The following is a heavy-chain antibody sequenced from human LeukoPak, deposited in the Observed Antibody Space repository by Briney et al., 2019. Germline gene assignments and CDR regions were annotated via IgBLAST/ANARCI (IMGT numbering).Heavy chain of an antibody. CDR1: GFTFSSYW. CDR3: SKPVQHYYYGSGSTDWFDP. J-gene: IGHJ5*02. D-gene: IGHD3-10*01. CDR2: INSDGSST. V-gene: IGHV3-74*01. Sequence: GGSLRLSCAASGFTFSSYWMHWVRQAPGKGLVWVSRINSDGSSTSYADSVKGRFTISRDNAKNTLYLQMNSLRAEDTAVYYCSKPVQHYYYGSGSTDWFDPWGQGTLVTVSS.